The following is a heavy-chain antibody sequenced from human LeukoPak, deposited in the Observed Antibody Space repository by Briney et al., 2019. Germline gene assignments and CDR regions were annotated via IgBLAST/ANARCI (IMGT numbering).Heavy chain of an antibody. Sequence: GGSLRLSCAASGFTFSSYAMSWVRQAPGKGLEWVSAISGSGGSTYYADSVKGRFTISTDNSKNTLYLQMNSLRAEDTAVYYCAKGAIFGVVTLWFDPWGQGTLVTVSS. D-gene: IGHD3-3*01. CDR3: AKGAIFGVVTLWFDP. J-gene: IGHJ5*02. CDR2: ISGSGGST. V-gene: IGHV3-23*01. CDR1: GFTFSSYA.